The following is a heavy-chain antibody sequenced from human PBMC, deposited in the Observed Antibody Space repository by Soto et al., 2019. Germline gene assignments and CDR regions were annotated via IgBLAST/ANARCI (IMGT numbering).Heavy chain of an antibody. V-gene: IGHV4-31*03. Sequence: SETLSLTCTVSGGSISSGGYYWSWIRQHPGKGLEWIGYIYYSGSTYYNPSLKSRVTISVDTSKNQFSLKLSSVTAADTAVYYCAREPYSSSWYWFDPWGRGTLVTVSS. CDR1: GGSISSGGYY. CDR3: AREPYSSSWYWFDP. D-gene: IGHD6-13*01. CDR2: IYYSGST. J-gene: IGHJ5*02.